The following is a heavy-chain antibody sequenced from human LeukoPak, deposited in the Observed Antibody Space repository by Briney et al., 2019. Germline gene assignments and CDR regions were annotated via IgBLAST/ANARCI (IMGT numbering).Heavy chain of an antibody. V-gene: IGHV4-59*01. D-gene: IGHD2-21*01. CDR3: ARVRAYCGGDCQLLLGYYYMDV. Sequence: SETLSLTCTVPGGSISSYYWSWIRQPPGKGLEWIGYIYYSGSTNYNPSLKSRVTISVDTSKNQFSLKLSSVTAADTAVYYCARVRAYCGGDCQLLLGYYYMDVWGKGTTVTVSS. CDR1: GGSISSYY. CDR2: IYYSGST. J-gene: IGHJ6*03.